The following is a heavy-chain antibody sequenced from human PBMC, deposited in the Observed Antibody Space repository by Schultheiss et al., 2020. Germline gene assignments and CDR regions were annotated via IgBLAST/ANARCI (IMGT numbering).Heavy chain of an antibody. D-gene: IGHD3-10*01. CDR2: IYYSGST. Sequence: SETLSLTCTVSGGSISSYYWSWIRQPPGKGLEWIGYIYYSGSTNYNPSLKSRVTISVDTSKNQFSLKLSSVTAADTAVYYCARHGITMVRGVIISAVDYWGKGTLVTVSS. CDR1: GGSISSYY. V-gene: IGHV4-59*01. J-gene: IGHJ4*02. CDR3: ARHGITMVRGVIISAVDY.